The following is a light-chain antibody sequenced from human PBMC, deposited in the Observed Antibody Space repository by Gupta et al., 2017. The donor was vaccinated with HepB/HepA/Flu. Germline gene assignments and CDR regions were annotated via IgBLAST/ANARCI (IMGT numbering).Light chain of an antibody. CDR2: HVS. CDR1: SSDVGAYKY. J-gene: IGLJ3*02. V-gene: IGLV2-11*01. Sequence: QSALTQPRSVSGSAGQSVTISCTGTSSDVGAYKYVSWYQQPPGKAPKLMIFHVSQRPSGVPDRFSGSNSGNTASLTISGLPADDEADYYCCSYAGSYTYVFGGGAKVTVL. CDR3: CSYAGSYTYV.